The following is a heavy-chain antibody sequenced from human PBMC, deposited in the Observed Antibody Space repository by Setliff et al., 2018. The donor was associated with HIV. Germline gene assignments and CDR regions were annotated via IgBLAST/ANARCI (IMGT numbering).Heavy chain of an antibody. CDR3: ARDPWLLGASAGGDNWLDP. V-gene: IGHV4-4*09. CDR1: GDSISTDY. D-gene: IGHD1-26*01. Sequence: LTCTVSGDSISTDYWTWIRQPPGKGLEWIGYIYNSASTSYNPSLKSRVTISVDTSKNQFSLKLSSVTAADTAVYYCARDPWLLGASAGGDNWLDPWGQGTLVTVSS. CDR2: IYNSAST. J-gene: IGHJ5*02.